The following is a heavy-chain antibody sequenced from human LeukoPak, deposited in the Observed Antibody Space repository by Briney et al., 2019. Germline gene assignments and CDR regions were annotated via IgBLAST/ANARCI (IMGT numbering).Heavy chain of an antibody. Sequence: SETLSLTCAVYGGSFSGYYWSWIRQPPGKGLEWIGEINHSGSTNYNPSLKSRVTISVDTSKNQFSLKLSSLTAADTAVYYCGRYYDIWSGYPRAFDIWGQGTMVTVSS. J-gene: IGHJ3*02. D-gene: IGHD3-3*01. V-gene: IGHV4-34*01. CDR3: GRYYDIWSGYPRAFDI. CDR1: GGSFSGYY. CDR2: INHSGST.